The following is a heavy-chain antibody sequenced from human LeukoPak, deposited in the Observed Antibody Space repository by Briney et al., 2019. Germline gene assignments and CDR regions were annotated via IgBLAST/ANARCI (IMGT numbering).Heavy chain of an antibody. CDR2: IYSRGT. CDR1: GGSIGSYF. Sequence: PSETLSLTCTVSGGSIGSYFWSWIRQPPGKGLEWVGYIYSRGTDYNPFLKSRVTISVDTFTNHFSLSLYSVAAADTALYYCARHHGCWTDWYFDLWSRGTLVIVSS. J-gene: IGHJ2*01. V-gene: IGHV4-59*08. CDR3: ARHHGCWTDWYFDL. D-gene: IGHD2-15*01.